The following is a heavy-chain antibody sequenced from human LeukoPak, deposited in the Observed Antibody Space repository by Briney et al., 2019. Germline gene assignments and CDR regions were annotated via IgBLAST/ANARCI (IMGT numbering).Heavy chain of an antibody. V-gene: IGHV4-34*01. D-gene: IGHD3-22*01. CDR2: INHSGST. Sequence: SETLSLTCTVSGGSISSYYWRWIRQPPGKGLEWIGEINHSGSTNYNPSLKSRVTMSVDTSKNQFSLKLSSVTAADTAVYYCARDGYGNYYDSSGYFQPAFDIWGQGTMVTVSS. J-gene: IGHJ3*02. CDR3: ARDGYGNYYDSSGYFQPAFDI. CDR1: GGSISSYY.